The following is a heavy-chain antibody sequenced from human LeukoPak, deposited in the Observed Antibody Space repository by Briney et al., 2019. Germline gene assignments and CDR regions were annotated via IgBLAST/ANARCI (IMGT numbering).Heavy chain of an antibody. V-gene: IGHV1-69*13. CDR1: GGTFSSYA. D-gene: IGHD6-13*01. Sequence: SVKVSCKASGGTFSSYAISWVRQAPGQGLEWMGGIIPIFGTADYAQKSQGRVTITADESASTAYMELSSLRSEDTAVYYCARASSSSSWVLPYDYWGQGTLVTVSS. CDR3: ARASSSSSWVLPYDY. CDR2: IIPIFGTA. J-gene: IGHJ4*02.